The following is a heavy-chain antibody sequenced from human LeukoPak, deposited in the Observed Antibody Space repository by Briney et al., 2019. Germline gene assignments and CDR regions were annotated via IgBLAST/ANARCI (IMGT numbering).Heavy chain of an antibody. CDR2: ISGSGGST. Sequence: GESLRLSCAASGFTFSSYAMSWVRQAPGKGLEWVSAISGSGGSTYYADSVKGRFTISRDNSKNTLYLQMNSLRAEDTAVYYCAKAGGESSGYYHWGQGTLVTVSS. CDR3: AKAGGESSGYYH. CDR1: GFTFSSYA. J-gene: IGHJ5*02. V-gene: IGHV3-23*01. D-gene: IGHD3-22*01.